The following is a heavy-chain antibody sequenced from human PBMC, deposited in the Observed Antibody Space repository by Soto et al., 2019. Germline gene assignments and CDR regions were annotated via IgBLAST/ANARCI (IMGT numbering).Heavy chain of an antibody. J-gene: IGHJ4*02. D-gene: IGHD6-13*01. V-gene: IGHV4-30-2*01. Sequence: SETLSLTCAVSGGSISSGGYSWSWIRQPPGKGLEWIGYIYHSGSTYYNPSLKSRVTISVDRSKNQFSLKLSSVTAADTAVYYCARGQRGAAGTFDYWGQGTLVTVSS. CDR1: GGSISSGGYS. CDR2: IYHSGST. CDR3: ARGQRGAAGTFDY.